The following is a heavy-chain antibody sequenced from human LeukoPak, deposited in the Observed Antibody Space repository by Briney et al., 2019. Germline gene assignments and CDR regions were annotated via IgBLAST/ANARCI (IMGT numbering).Heavy chain of an antibody. Sequence: GGSLRLSCAASGFTFSTFTMNWVRQAPGKGLEWVANIKHDGSEKYYVDSVKGRFTISRDNAKNSVYLQVSSLRAEDTAVYYCARAQAAAIDYWGQGTLVTVSS. CDR3: ARAQAAAIDY. J-gene: IGHJ4*02. CDR2: IKHDGSEK. CDR1: GFTFSTFT. D-gene: IGHD6-13*01. V-gene: IGHV3-7*01.